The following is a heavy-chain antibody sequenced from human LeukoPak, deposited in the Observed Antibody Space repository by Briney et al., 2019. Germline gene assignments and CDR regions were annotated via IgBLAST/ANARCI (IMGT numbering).Heavy chain of an antibody. CDR3: TRDWARIAAAGTAAFDI. CDR2: IRSKAFGGTT. D-gene: IGHD6-13*01. CDR1: GFTFGDYA. V-gene: IGHV3-49*04. J-gene: IGHJ3*02. Sequence: GGSLRLSCTASGFTFGDYAMSWVRQAPEKGLEWVGFIRSKAFGGTTEYAASVKGRFTISRDDSKSIAYLQMNSLKTEDTAVYYCTRDWARIAAAGTAAFDIWGQGTMDTVSS.